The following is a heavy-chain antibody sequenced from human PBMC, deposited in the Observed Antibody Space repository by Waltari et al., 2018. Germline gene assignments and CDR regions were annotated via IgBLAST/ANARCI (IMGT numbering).Heavy chain of an antibody. CDR3: AREFVAGDEAPFDY. J-gene: IGHJ4*02. CDR2: SYYSGIN. D-gene: IGHD3-10*01. Sequence: QVQLQESGPGLVKPSQTLSLTCTVSGGSISSGGSYWSWIRQHPGQGLEWIGYSYYSGINYFHPSLKSRVTITVDTAKNQFSLKLSSVTAADTAVYYWAREFVAGDEAPFDYWGQGTLVTVSS. CDR1: GGSISSGGSY. V-gene: IGHV4-31*03.